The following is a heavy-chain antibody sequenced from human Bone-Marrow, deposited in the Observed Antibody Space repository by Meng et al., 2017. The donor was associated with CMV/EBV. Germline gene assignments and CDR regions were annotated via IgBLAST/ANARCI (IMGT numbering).Heavy chain of an antibody. J-gene: IGHJ5*02. V-gene: IGHV3-53*01. CDR3: ATGRGRLDP. Sequence: GESLKISCAASGFTFSNAWMSWVRQAPGKGLEWVSIIYSSDSTYYADSVKGRFTISRDNSKNTLYLQMNSLRAEDTAVYYCATGRGRLDPWGQGTLVTVSS. D-gene: IGHD3-16*01. CDR2: IYSSDST. CDR1: GFTFSNAW.